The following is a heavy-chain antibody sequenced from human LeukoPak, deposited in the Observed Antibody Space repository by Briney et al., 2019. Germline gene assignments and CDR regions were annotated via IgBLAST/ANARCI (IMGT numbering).Heavy chain of an antibody. CDR1: GFTFSSYG. J-gene: IGHJ4*02. Sequence: GGSLRLSCAASGFTFSSYGMHLVRQAPGKGLEWVAVIWYDGSNKYYADSMKGRFTISRDNSKNTLYLQMNSLRAEDTAVYYCARGPAADLYYFDYWGQGTLVTVSS. D-gene: IGHD6-13*01. CDR2: IWYDGSNK. CDR3: ARGPAADLYYFDY. V-gene: IGHV3-33*01.